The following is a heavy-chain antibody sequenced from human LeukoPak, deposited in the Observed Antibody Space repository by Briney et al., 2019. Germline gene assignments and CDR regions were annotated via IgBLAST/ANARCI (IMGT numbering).Heavy chain of an antibody. CDR1: GLTFTNYW. Sequence: GGSLRLSCAASGLTFTNYWMSWVRQAPGKGLEWVANIKHDGSENYYVDSVKGRFTISRDNAKNSLYLQMNSLRPEDTAMYYCTGSGGSGLFDYWGQGTLVTVSS. J-gene: IGHJ4*02. CDR2: IKHDGSEN. D-gene: IGHD2-15*01. CDR3: TGSGGSGLFDY. V-gene: IGHV3-7*03.